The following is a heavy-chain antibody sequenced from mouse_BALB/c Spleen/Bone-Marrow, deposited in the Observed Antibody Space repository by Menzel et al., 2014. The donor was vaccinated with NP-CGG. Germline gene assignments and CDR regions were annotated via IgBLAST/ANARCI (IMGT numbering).Heavy chain of an antibody. J-gene: IGHJ3*01. CDR2: SRNGAKYYTT. Sequence: EVKLVESGGGSVQPGDSLRLSCATSGFTFSDFYMEWVRQPPGKRLEWIATSRNGAKYYTTEYSASVKGRFIVSRDTSKSVLYLQMNALSAEDTAIYYCARDVGYGNYFVYWGQGTLVTVSA. CDR1: GFTFSDFY. CDR3: ARDVGYGNYFVY. V-gene: IGHV7-1*02. D-gene: IGHD2-10*02.